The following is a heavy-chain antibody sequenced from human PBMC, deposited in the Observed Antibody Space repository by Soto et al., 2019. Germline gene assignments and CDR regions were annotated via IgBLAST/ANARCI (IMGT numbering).Heavy chain of an antibody. CDR1: GVTFSSYT. CDR3: AGTSWNYYYGMDV. D-gene: IGHD6-13*01. Sequence: QVQLVQSGAEVKKSGSSVKVSCKASGVTFSSYTISWVRQAPGQGLEWMGGIIPIFAPANYAQKFQGRVMITADETTSTAYMELSLLRFEDTAVYYCAGTSWNYYYGMDVWGQGTTVTVSS. J-gene: IGHJ6*02. CDR2: IIPIFAPA. V-gene: IGHV1-69*01.